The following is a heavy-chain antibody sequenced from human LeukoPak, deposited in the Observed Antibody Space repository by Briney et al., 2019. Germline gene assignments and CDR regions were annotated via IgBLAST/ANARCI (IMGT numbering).Heavy chain of an antibody. CDR1: GSSVSRNSDY. D-gene: IGHD6-13*01. J-gene: IGHJ4*02. Sequence: SETLSLTCTVSGSSVSRNSDYWGWIRQPPGNGLESIGSIYYGGSTYYNPSLKSRVTISVDTSKNQFSLKLSSVTAADTAVYYCARHGDIIIAAASEFDYWGQGTLVTVSS. CDR2: IYYGGST. V-gene: IGHV4-39*01. CDR3: ARHGDIIIAAASEFDY.